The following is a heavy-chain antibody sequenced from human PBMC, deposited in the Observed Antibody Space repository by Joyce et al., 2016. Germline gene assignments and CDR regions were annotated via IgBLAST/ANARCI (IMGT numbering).Heavy chain of an antibody. Sequence: EVQILESGGGLVQPGGSLRLSCAASGFIFSGYAMSWVRQAPGKGLEWVSSIHASSCSTHYADSVQGRFTISRDNSKNTLYLQMNSLRAEDTAVYYCAKDLWGPYYFDYWGQGTLVTVSS. V-gene: IGHV3-23*01. J-gene: IGHJ4*02. CDR2: IHASSCST. CDR3: AKDLWGPYYFDY. CDR1: GFIFSGYA. D-gene: IGHD3-16*01.